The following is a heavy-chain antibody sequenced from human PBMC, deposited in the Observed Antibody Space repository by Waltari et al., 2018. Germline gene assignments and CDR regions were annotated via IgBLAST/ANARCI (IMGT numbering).Heavy chain of an antibody. CDR2: INHSGST. J-gene: IGHJ6*03. CDR1: GGSFSGYY. Sequence: QVQLQQWGAGLLKPSETLSLTCAVYGGSFSGYYWSWIRQPPGKGLEWIGEINHSGSTNYTPSLKSRVTISVDTSKNQFSLKLSSVTAADTAVYYCARGVTARPLFYMDVWGKGTTVTISS. D-gene: IGHD6-6*01. V-gene: IGHV4-34*01. CDR3: ARGVTARPLFYMDV.